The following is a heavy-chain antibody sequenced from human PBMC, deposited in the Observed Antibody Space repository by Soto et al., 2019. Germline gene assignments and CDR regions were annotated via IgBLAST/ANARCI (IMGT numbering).Heavy chain of an antibody. CDR1: GGSISSSSYY. J-gene: IGHJ6*02. V-gene: IGHV4-39*01. CDR3: ARWYYDFWSGYNYGMDV. Sequence: SETLSLTCTVSGGSISSSSYYWGWIRQPPGKGLEWIGSIYYSGSTYYNPSLKSRVTISVDTSKNQFSLKLSSVTAADTAVYYCARWYYDFWSGYNYGMDVWGQGTKVTVSS. D-gene: IGHD3-3*01. CDR2: IYYSGST.